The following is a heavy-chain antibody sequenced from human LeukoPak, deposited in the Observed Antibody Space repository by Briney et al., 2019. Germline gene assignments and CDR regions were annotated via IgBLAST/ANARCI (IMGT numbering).Heavy chain of an antibody. V-gene: IGHV1-18*01. CDR2: ISAYNGNT. J-gene: IGHJ5*02. Sequence: VASVKVSCKASGYTFTSYGISWVRQAPGQGLEWIGWISAYNGNTNYAQKFQGRVTMTRNTSISTAYMELSSLRSEDTAVYYCARGRGSGHKENWFDPWGQGTLVTVSS. D-gene: IGHD6-19*01. CDR3: ARGRGSGHKENWFDP. CDR1: GYTFTSYG.